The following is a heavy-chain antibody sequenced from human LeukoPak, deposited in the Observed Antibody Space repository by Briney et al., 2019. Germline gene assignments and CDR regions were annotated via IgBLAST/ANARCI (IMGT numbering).Heavy chain of an antibody. J-gene: IGHJ4*02. D-gene: IGHD2-2*01. CDR1: GYSFTGYF. V-gene: IGHV1-2*02. CDR3: ARGTRSVVVVPAASLDY. CDR2: INPNAGGT. Sequence: ASVKVSCKASGYSFTGYFIHWVRQAPGQGLEWMGWINPNAGGTNYAQNFQGRVTMTRDTSISTAYMELNRLRSDDTAVYYCARGTRSVVVVPAASLDYWGQGTLVTVSS.